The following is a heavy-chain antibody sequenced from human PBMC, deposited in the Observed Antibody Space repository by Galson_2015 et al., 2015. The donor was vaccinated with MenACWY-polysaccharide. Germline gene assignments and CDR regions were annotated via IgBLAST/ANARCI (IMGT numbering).Heavy chain of an antibody. D-gene: IGHD6-19*01. J-gene: IGHJ4*02. CDR2: ILYDGSNE. CDR3: ARGGSGHFDY. Sequence: SLRLSCAASGFTLCSYVMHWVRQAPGKGLEWVAAILYDGSNEYYADSVKGRFTISRDNSKNTLYLQMNSLRPEDTAVFYCARGGSGHFDYWGQGTLVTVSS. V-gene: IGHV3-30-3*01. CDR1: GFTLCSYV.